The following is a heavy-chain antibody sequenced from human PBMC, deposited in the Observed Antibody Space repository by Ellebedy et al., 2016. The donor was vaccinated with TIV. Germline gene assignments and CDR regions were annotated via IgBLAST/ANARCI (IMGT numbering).Heavy chain of an antibody. V-gene: IGHV1-46*01. D-gene: IGHD3/OR15-3a*01. CDR1: GYTFTSYF. CDR2: INPSGGST. Sequence: AASVKVSCKASGYTFTSYFMHWLRQAPGQGLEWMGIINPSGGSTTYAQKFQGRVTMTRNTSISTAYMELSSLRSEDTAVYYCARATAGIYTGYWGQGTLVTVSS. J-gene: IGHJ4*02. CDR3: ARATAGIYTGY.